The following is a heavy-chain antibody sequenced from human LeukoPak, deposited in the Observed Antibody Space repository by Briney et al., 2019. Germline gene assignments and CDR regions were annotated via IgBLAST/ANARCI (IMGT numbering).Heavy chain of an antibody. V-gene: IGHV3-11*04. D-gene: IGHD2-15*01. CDR2: ISSTGGTI. CDR3: ARGYSRAAFDI. Sequence: PGGSLRLSCAASGFTFSDYYMSWIRQAPGKGLEWVSFISSTGGTIYYADAVKGRFTVSRDNAKSSLLLQMNSLRAEDTALYYCARGYSRAAFDIWGQGTMVTVSS. CDR1: GFTFSDYY. J-gene: IGHJ3*02.